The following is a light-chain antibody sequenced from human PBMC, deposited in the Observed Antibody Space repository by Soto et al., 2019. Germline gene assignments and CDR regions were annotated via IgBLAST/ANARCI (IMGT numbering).Light chain of an antibody. Sequence: DIQLTQSPSFLSASVGDRVTITCRASQGISSSLAWYQQKPGEAPKLLIYAASTLQSGAPSRFSGSGYGTEFTLTISSLQPDDFASYYSQKLHNFPLTFGQGTRLEIK. CDR2: AAS. V-gene: IGKV1-9*01. J-gene: IGKJ5*01. CDR3: QKLHNFPLT. CDR1: QGISSS.